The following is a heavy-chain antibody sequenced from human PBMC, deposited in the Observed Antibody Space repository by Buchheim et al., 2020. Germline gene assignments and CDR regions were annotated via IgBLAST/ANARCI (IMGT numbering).Heavy chain of an antibody. CDR1: GFTFSSHA. J-gene: IGHJ4*02. CDR2: ISGRGDYT. Sequence: EVQLLESGGGLVQPGGSLRLSCAASGFTFSSHAMSWVRQAPGKGLEWFSAISGRGDYTYYADSVKGRFNISRHNYRTTLYLQMSSLRAEDTAVYYCAKRLAAPGPYFDYWGLGTL. V-gene: IGHV3-23*01. CDR3: AKRLAAPGPYFDY. D-gene: IGHD6-13*01.